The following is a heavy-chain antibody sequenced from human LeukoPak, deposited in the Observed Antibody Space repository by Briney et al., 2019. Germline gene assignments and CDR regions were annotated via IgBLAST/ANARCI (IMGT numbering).Heavy chain of an antibody. CDR3: SRVFAYSYGDFDN. Sequence: GGSLRLSCEASGFTVRSNYMTGVRQAPGKGLEWVSVIYSGGGTYYADSVKDRFTISRDNSKNTLFLQMNSLRVEDSAVYYCSRVFAYSYGDFDNWGQGTLVAVSS. D-gene: IGHD5-18*01. J-gene: IGHJ4*02. CDR1: GFTVRSNY. CDR2: IYSGGGT. V-gene: IGHV3-66*01.